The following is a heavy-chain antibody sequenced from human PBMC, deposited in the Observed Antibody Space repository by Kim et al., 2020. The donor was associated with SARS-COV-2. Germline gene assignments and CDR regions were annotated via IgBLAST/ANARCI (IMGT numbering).Heavy chain of an antibody. V-gene: IGHV3-23*01. Sequence: GGSLRLSCAASGFTFSSYAMSWVRQAPGKGLEWVSAISGSGGSTYYADSVKGRFTISRDNSKNTLYLQMNSLRAEDTAVYYCAKGGYCSGGSCYNNWFDPWGQGTLVTVSS. CDR3: AKGGYCSGGSCYNNWFDP. D-gene: IGHD2-15*01. CDR2: ISGSGGST. CDR1: GFTFSSYA. J-gene: IGHJ5*02.